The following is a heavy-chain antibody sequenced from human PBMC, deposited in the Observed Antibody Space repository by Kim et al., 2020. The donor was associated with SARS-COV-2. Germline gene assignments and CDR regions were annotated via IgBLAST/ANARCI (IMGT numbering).Heavy chain of an antibody. V-gene: IGHV1-24*01. Sequence: ASVKVSCKVSGYTLTELSMHWVRQAPGKGLEWMGGFDPEDGETIYAQKFQGRVTMTEDTSTDTAYMELSSLRSEDTAVYYCATGYYYGSGSYWFDYWGQGTLVTVSS. CDR2: FDPEDGET. D-gene: IGHD3-10*01. CDR3: ATGYYYGSGSYWFDY. CDR1: GYTLTELS. J-gene: IGHJ4*02.